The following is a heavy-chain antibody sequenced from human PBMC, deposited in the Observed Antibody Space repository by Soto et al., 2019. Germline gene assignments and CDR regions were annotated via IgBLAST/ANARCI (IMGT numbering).Heavy chain of an antibody. Sequence: GASVKVSCKASGGTFSIYAISWVRQAPGQGLEWMGWISAYNGNTNYAQKLQGRVTMTTDTSTSTAYMELRSLRSDDTAVYYCARATMVRGMDVWGQGTTVTVSS. CDR1: GGTFSIYA. D-gene: IGHD3-10*01. J-gene: IGHJ6*02. CDR3: ARATMVRGMDV. V-gene: IGHV1-18*01. CDR2: ISAYNGNT.